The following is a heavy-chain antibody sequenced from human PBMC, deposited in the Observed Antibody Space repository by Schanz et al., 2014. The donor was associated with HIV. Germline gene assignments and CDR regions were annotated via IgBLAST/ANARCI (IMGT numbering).Heavy chain of an antibody. D-gene: IGHD2-2*02. J-gene: IGHJ5*02. CDR3: ARGGSPEEEVVEPAAIGAA. Sequence: EVQLMESGGGQVKPGGSLRLTCSASGFTFSSFTFHWVRQAPGKGLEWVSSISAYSNSIHYEDSVKGRFTISRDNARNTLVLQMTRLRVDDSAVYYCARGGSPEEEVVEPAAIGAAWGQGTLVTVSS. CDR2: ISAYSNSI. CDR1: GFTFSSFT. V-gene: IGHV3-21*02.